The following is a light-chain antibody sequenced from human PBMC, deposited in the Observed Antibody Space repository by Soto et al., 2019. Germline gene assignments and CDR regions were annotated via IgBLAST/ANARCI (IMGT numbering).Light chain of an antibody. CDR1: QSVSSNY. CDR2: DVS. V-gene: IGKV3-20*01. CDR3: PQYSSSPT. Sequence: EIVLTQSPGTLSLSPGERATLSCRASQSVSSNYLAWYQQKPDQAPRLVIYDVSGRATGIPDRCSGSGSGTDFTLTISSLEPDDFAVYYCPQYSSSPTFGQGTKVEIK. J-gene: IGKJ1*01.